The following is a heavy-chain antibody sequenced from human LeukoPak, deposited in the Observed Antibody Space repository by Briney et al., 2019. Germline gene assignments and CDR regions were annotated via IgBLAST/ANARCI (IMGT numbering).Heavy chain of an antibody. D-gene: IGHD5-18*01. Sequence: GASVRVSCKASGYTFTGYYMHWVRQAPGQGLEWMGWINPNSGGTNYAQKFQGRVTMTRDTSISTAYMELSRLRSDDTAVYYCARGGYSYGYWGSYWGQGTLVTVSS. CDR2: INPNSGGT. V-gene: IGHV1-2*02. CDR1: GYTFTGYY. J-gene: IGHJ4*02. CDR3: ARGGYSYGYWGSY.